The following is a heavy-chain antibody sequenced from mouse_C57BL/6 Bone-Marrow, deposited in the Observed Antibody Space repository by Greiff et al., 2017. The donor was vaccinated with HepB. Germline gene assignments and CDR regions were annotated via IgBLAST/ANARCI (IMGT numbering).Heavy chain of an antibody. V-gene: IGHV1-26*01. CDR3: ARTYYYGSSPLYAMDY. CDR2: INPNNGGT. CDR1: GYTFTDYY. D-gene: IGHD1-1*01. Sequence: VQLQQSGPELVKPGASVKISCKASGYTFTDYYMNWVKQSHGKSLEWIGDINPNNGGTSYNQKFKGKATLTVDKSSSTAYMELRSLTSEDSAVYYWARTYYYGSSPLYAMDYWGQGTSVTVSS. J-gene: IGHJ4*01.